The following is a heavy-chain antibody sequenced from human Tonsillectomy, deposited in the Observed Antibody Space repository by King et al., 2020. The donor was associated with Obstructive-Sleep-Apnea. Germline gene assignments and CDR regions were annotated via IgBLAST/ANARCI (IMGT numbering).Heavy chain of an antibody. Sequence: VQLVESGAEVKKPGASVKVSCKASGYTFTSYDINWVRQATGQGLEWMGWMNPNSGNTGYAQKFQGRVTMTRNTSINTAYMELSSLRSEDTAVYYCAGGRRGYFDWLLDAAPRVFDYWGQGALVTVSP. V-gene: IGHV1-8*01. CDR3: AGGRRGYFDWLLDAAPRVFDY. CDR2: MNPNSGNT. J-gene: IGHJ4*02. CDR1: GYTFTSYD. D-gene: IGHD3-9*01.